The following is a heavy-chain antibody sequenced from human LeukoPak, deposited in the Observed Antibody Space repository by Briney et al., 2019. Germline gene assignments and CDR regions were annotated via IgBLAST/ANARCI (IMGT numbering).Heavy chain of an antibody. J-gene: IGHJ4*02. D-gene: IGHD3-10*01. V-gene: IGHV4-30-4*08. CDR1: GGSISSGGYY. Sequence: PSGTLSLTCTVSGGSISSGGYYWSWIRQPPGKGLEWIGYIYYSGTTYYNPSLKSRVTISLDTSKNQFSLKLSSVTAADTAVYYCARDGLLWFGEVDSWGQGTLVTVSS. CDR2: IYYSGTT. CDR3: ARDGLLWFGEVDS.